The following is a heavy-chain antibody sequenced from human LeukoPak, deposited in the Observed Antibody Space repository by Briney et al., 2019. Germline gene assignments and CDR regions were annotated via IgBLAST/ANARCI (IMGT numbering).Heavy chain of an antibody. V-gene: IGHV1-8*01. CDR2: MNPNSGNT. J-gene: IGHJ4*02. D-gene: IGHD6-6*01. CDR3: AREATLEYSSSSGRSPVDY. Sequence: ASVKVSCKASGYTFTSYDINWVRQATGQGLEWMGWMNPNSGNTGYAQKFQGRVTITADESTSTAYMELSSLRSEDTAVYYCAREATLEYSSSSGRSPVDYWGQGTLVTVSS. CDR1: GYTFTSYD.